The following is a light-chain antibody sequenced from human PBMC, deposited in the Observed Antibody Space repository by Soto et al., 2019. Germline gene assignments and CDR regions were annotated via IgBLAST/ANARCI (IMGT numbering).Light chain of an antibody. Sequence: QLVLTQPPSMSGAPGQRVTISCTGSNSNIGAGYDVHWYQQLPGTAPKLLLYGNTNRPSGVPDRFSGSKSGTSASLAITGLQADDEADYYCQSYDSSLSGAVFGGGTKLTVL. V-gene: IGLV1-40*01. CDR2: GNT. CDR3: QSYDSSLSGAV. J-gene: IGLJ2*01. CDR1: NSNIGAGYD.